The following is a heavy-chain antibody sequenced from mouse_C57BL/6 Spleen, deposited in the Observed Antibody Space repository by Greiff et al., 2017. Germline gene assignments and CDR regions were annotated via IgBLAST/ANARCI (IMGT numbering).Heavy chain of an antibody. CDR1: GYTFTSYW. J-gene: IGHJ1*03. V-gene: IGHV1-64*01. CDR2: IHPNSGST. Sequence: QVQLQQSGAELVKPGASVKLSCKASGYTFTSYWMHWVKQRPGQGLEWIGMIHPNSGSTNYNEKFKSKATLTVDKSSSTAYMQLSSLTSEDSAVYYCARPRDGYWYFDVWGTGTTVTVSS. CDR3: ARPRDGYWYFDV.